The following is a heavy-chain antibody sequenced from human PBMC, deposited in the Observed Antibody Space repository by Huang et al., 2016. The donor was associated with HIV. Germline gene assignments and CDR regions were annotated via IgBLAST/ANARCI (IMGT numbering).Heavy chain of an antibody. D-gene: IGHD3-9*01. V-gene: IGHV1-18*01. J-gene: IGHJ1*01. CDR1: GYTFTSYA. Sequence: QVQLVQSGAEVKKPGASVKVSCKASGYTFTSYAISWVRQAPGQGLEWMGWISIYNANTMTTDTSTSSAYMELRSLRSDDTAVYYCARGSYYDILTGCYHPAEYFQHWGQGTLVTVSS. CDR3: ARGSYYDILTGCYHPAEYFQH. CDR2: ISIYNAN.